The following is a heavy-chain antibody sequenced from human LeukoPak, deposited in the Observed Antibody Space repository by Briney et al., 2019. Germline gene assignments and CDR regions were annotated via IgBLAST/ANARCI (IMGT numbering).Heavy chain of an antibody. D-gene: IGHD4-17*01. CDR3: ARCLYDVLLMTTVTPYFDY. Sequence: GASVKVSCKASGGTFSSYAISWVRQAPGQGLEWMGGIIPIFGTANYAQKFQGRVTITADKSTSTAYMELSSLRSEDTAVYYCARCLYDVLLMTTVTPYFDYWGQGTLVTVSS. J-gene: IGHJ4*02. V-gene: IGHV1-69*06. CDR2: IIPIFGTA. CDR1: GGTFSSYA.